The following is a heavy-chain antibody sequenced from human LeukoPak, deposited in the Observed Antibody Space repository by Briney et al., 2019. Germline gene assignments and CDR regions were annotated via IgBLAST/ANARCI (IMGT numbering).Heavy chain of an antibody. J-gene: IGHJ4*02. V-gene: IGHV4-59*08. Sequence: SETLSLTCTVSGGSISSYYWSWIRQPPGKGLEWIGYIYYSGSTNYNPSLKSRVTISVDTSKNQFSLKLSSVTAADTAVYYCAGIIVGATRGDRVFDYWGQGTLVTVSS. D-gene: IGHD1-26*01. CDR2: IYYSGST. CDR1: GGSISSYY. CDR3: AGIIVGATRGDRVFDY.